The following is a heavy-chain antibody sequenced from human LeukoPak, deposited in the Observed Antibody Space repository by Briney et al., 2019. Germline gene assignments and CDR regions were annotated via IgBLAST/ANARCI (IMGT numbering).Heavy chain of an antibody. CDR1: GGSINNNDWWNW. V-gene: IGHV4-4*02. CDR2: IFHSGSS. Sequence: SGTLSLTCAVSGGSINNNDWWNWWSRVRQPPGKGLEWIGEIFHSGSSNYNPSLKSRVTISVDTSKNQFSLKLNSVTAADTAVYYCARTTEDCSSTSCYQYWFDPWGQGTLVTVSS. J-gene: IGHJ5*02. D-gene: IGHD2-2*01. CDR3: ARTTEDCSSTSCYQYWFDP.